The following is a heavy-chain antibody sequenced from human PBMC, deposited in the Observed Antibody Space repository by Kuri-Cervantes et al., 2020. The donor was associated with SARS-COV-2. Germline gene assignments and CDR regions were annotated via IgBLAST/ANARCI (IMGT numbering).Heavy chain of an antibody. D-gene: IGHD5-18*01. Sequence: GGSLRLSCVASGFTFSRYSMNWVRQAPGKGLEWVSYISSSSNTIYYADSVKGRSTISRDNAKNSLYLQMNSLRAEDTAVYYCAGGFSGYSYGDAFDIWGQGTMVTVSS. CDR1: GFTFSRYS. J-gene: IGHJ3*02. CDR3: AGGFSGYSYGDAFDI. V-gene: IGHV3-48*01. CDR2: ISSSSNTI.